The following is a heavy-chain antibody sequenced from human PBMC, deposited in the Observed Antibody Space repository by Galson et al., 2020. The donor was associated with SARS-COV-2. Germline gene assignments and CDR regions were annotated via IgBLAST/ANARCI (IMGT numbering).Heavy chain of an antibody. D-gene: IGHD3-22*01. CDR3: ANLRSYYDSSGYPSGVDY. Sequence: GESLKISCAASGFTFSSYAMSWVRQAPGKGLEWVSAISGSGGSTYYADSVKGRFTISRDNSKNTLYLQMNSLRAEDTAVYYCANLRSYYDSSGYPSGVDYWGQGTLVTVSS. CDR1: GFTFSSYA. J-gene: IGHJ4*02. V-gene: IGHV3-23*01. CDR2: ISGSGGST.